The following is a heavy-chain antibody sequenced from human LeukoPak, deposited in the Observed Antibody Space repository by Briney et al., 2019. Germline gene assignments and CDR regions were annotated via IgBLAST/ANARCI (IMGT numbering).Heavy chain of an antibody. D-gene: IGHD4-4*01. CDR1: GGSFSGYY. V-gene: IGHV4-34*01. CDR2: INHSGST. CDR3: AITDFDY. J-gene: IGHJ4*02. Sequence: SETLSLTCAVYGGSFSGYYWSWIRQPPGKGLEWIGEINHSGSTNYNPSLKSRVTISVDTSKNQFSLKLSSVTAADTAVYYCAITDFDYWGQGTLVTVSS.